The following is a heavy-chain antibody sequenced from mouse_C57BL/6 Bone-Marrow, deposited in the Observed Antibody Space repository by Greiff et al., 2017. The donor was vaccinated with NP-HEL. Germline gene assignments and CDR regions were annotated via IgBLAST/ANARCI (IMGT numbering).Heavy chain of an antibody. V-gene: IGHV3-6*01. D-gene: IGHD1-1*01. J-gene: IGHJ3*01. CDR3: ARDRDFTTVVDRGAWFAY. CDR2: ISYDGSN. CDR1: GYSITSGYY. Sequence: DVKLQESGPGLVKPSQSLSLTCSVTGYSITSGYYWNWIRQFPGNKLEWMGYISYDGSNNYNPSLKNRISITRDTSKNQFFLKLNSVTTEDTATYYCARDRDFTTVVDRGAWFAYWGQGTLVTVSA.